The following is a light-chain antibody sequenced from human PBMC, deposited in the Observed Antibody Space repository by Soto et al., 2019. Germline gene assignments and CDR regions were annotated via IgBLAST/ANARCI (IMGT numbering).Light chain of an antibody. CDR3: QQCGDSWS. CDR1: QNIGTW. V-gene: IGKV1-5*01. Sequence: GARVTITCRASQNIGTWLAWYQQKPGKAPDLLIYDASTLESGVPSRFSGSGSGTEFTLTISSLQPGDFATYYCQQCGDSWSFGQGTKVEIK. CDR2: DAS. J-gene: IGKJ1*01.